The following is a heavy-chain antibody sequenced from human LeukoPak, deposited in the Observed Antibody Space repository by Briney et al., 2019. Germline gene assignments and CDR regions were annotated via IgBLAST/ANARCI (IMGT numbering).Heavy chain of an antibody. CDR2: ISSSGSTI. CDR1: GFTFSDYY. Sequence: GGSLRLSCAAPGFTFSDYYMSWIRQAPGKGLEWVSYISSSGSTIYYADSVKGRFTISRDNAKNSLYLQMNSLRAEDTAVYYCARVRGDRDNCGGDCYSAPDAFDIWGQGTMVTVSS. CDR3: ARVRGDRDNCGGDCYSAPDAFDI. J-gene: IGHJ3*02. V-gene: IGHV3-11*01. D-gene: IGHD2-21*02.